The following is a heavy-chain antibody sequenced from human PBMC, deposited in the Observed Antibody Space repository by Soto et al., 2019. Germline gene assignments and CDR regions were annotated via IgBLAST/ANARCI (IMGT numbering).Heavy chain of an antibody. CDR2: ISYDGSNK. Sequence: QVQLVESGGGVVQPGRSLRLSCAASGFTFSSYGMHWVRQAPGKGLEWVAVISYDGSNKYYADSVKGRFTISRDNSKNTLYLQMNSLRAEDTAVYYCAKDPWSLNPGWYVMGSMDVWGQGTTVTVSS. CDR1: GFTFSSYG. J-gene: IGHJ6*02. CDR3: AKDPWSLNPGWYVMGSMDV. V-gene: IGHV3-30*18. D-gene: IGHD6-19*01.